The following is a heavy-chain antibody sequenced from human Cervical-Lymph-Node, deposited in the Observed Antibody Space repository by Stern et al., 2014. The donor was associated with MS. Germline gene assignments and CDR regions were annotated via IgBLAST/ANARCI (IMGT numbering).Heavy chain of an antibody. CDR2: INPHTGGT. Sequence: VLLVESGAEVKKPGASVKVSCKTSGYIFTGYYIHWVRQAPGQGLEWMAWINPHTGGTKYAQKFQGRVTMSRDTSISTAYVELSSLTSDDTAVYYCARDQRGITIFGVVTDYYYLGMDVWGQGTTVTVSS. V-gene: IGHV1-2*02. D-gene: IGHD3-3*01. J-gene: IGHJ6*02. CDR1: GYIFTGYY. CDR3: ARDQRGITIFGVVTDYYYLGMDV.